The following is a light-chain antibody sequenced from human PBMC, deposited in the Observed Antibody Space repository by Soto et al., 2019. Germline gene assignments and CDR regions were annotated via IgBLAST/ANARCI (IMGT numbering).Light chain of an antibody. CDR3: QSYDSSLSGYVV. CDR1: SSNIGAGYD. V-gene: IGLV1-40*01. CDR2: GNS. Sequence: QSVLTQPPSVSGAPGQRVTISCTGSSSNIGAGYDVHWYQQLPGTAPKLLIYGNSNRTSGVPDRFSGSKSGTSASLAITGLQAEDEAEYYCQSYDSSLSGYVVFGGGTQLTVL. J-gene: IGLJ2*01.